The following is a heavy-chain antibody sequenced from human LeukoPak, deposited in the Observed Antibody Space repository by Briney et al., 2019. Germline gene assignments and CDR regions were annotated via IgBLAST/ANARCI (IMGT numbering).Heavy chain of an antibody. CDR2: ISYDGRNK. CDR3: AKVGPSRQPVVPAAVDY. D-gene: IGHD2-2*01. V-gene: IGHV3-30*18. CDR1: GFTFSSYG. J-gene: IGHJ4*02. Sequence: GGSLRLSCAASGFTFSSYGMHWVRQAPGKGLEWVAVISYDGRNKYYVDSVKGRFTMSRDNSKNTLYLQMNSLRAEDTAVYYCAKVGPSRQPVVPAAVDYWGQGTLVTVSS.